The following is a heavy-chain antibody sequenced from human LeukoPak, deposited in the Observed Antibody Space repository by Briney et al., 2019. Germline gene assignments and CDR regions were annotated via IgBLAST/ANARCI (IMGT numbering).Heavy chain of an antibody. V-gene: IGHV1-46*01. J-gene: IGHJ6*02. Sequence: ASVKVSCKASRYTFTSYYMHWVRQAPGQGLEWMGIINPSGGSTSYAQKFQGRVTMTRDTSTSTVYMELSSLRSEDTAVYYCARIVVEDYYGMDVWGQGTTVTVSS. D-gene: IGHD2-21*01. CDR3: ARIVVEDYYGMDV. CDR2: INPSGGST. CDR1: RYTFTSYY.